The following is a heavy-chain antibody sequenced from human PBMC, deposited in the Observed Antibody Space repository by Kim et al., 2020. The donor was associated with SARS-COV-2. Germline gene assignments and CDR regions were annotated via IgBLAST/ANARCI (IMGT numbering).Heavy chain of an antibody. CDR3: AREAPFLGIAVAGTGD. CDR1: GFTFSSYG. Sequence: GGSLRLSCAASGFTFSSYGMHWVRQAPGKGLEWVAAIWYDGSNKYYADSVKGRFTISRDNSKNTLYLQMNSLRAEDTAVYYCAREAPFLGIAVAGTGDWGQGTLVTVSS. V-gene: IGHV3-33*01. D-gene: IGHD6-19*01. CDR2: IWYDGSNK. J-gene: IGHJ1*01.